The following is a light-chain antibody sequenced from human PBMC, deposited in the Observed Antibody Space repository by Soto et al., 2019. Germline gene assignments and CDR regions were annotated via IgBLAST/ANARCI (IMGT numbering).Light chain of an antibody. CDR2: EVN. J-gene: IGLJ1*01. V-gene: IGLV2-14*03. CDR3: SSYAGVSTIL. CDR1: RFSKY. Sequence: QSVLTQPASVSGSPGQSITISCTASRFSKYVSWYQQHPGKAPKLIIYEVNHRPSGVSDRFSGSKSDHTASLTISGLQAEDEADYYCSSYAGVSTILFGRGTKLTVL.